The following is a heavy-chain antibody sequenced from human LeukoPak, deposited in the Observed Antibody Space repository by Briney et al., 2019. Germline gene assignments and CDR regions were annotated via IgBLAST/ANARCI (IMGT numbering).Heavy chain of an antibody. D-gene: IGHD3-16*01. V-gene: IGHV3-11*01. Sequence: GGSLRLSCAASGFTFGDYYMSWIRQAPGKGLEWVSYISNSGNTIKEADSVRGRFTISRDNAQNSLFLQMKSLRADDTAVYYCARYRVITNDYFDSWGQGSLVTVSS. J-gene: IGHJ4*02. CDR1: GFTFGDYY. CDR3: ARYRVITNDYFDS. CDR2: ISNSGNTI.